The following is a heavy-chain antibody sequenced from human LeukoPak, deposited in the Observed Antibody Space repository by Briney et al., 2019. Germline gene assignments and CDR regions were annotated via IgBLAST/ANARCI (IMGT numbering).Heavy chain of an antibody. CDR3: ARDLSNGRRMAGVHYYYGMDV. CDR2: ISSSSSYI. J-gene: IGHJ6*02. Sequence: PGGSLRLSCAASGFTFSSYSMNWVRQASGKGLEWVSSISSSSSYIYYADSVKGRFTISRDNAKNSLYLQMNSLRAEDTAVYYCARDLSNGRRMAGVHYYYGMDVWGQGTTVTVSS. D-gene: IGHD6-19*01. CDR1: GFTFSSYS. V-gene: IGHV3-21*01.